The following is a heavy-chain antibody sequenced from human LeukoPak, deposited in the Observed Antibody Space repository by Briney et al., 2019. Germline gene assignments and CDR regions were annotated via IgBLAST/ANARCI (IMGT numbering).Heavy chain of an antibody. CDR1: GFTFSSYS. J-gene: IGHJ4*02. CDR3: ARDLAYYDFWSGYPY. D-gene: IGHD3-3*01. V-gene: IGHV3-21*01. Sequence: GGSLRLSCAASGFTFSSYSMNWVRQAPGKGLEWVSSISSSSSYIYYADSVKGRFTISRDNAKNSLYLQMNSLRAEDTAVYYCARDLAYYDFWSGYPYWGQGTLVTVSS. CDR2: ISSSSSYI.